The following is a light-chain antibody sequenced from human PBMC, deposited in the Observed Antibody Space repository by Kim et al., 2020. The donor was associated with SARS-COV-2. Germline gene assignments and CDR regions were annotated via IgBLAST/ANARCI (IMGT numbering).Light chain of an antibody. CDR2: RNN. CDR3: SAWDSSVNAVV. J-gene: IGLJ2*01. CDR1: SNNVGNKG. V-gene: IGLV10-54*01. Sequence: QAGLTQPPSVSKDLRQTATLTCTGNSNNVGNKGAAWLQQHQGHPPKLLSYRNNNRPSGVSERFSASRSGNTASLTITGLQPEDEADYYCSAWDSSVNAVVFGGGTQLTVL.